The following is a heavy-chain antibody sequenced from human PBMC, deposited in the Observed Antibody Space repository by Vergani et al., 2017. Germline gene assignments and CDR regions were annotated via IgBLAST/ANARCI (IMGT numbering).Heavy chain of an antibody. CDR3: ATKSXGTPGCQIGYFRE. CDR1: GFTSSYYG. D-gene: IGHD1-1*01. Sequence: QVHLVESGGGVVQPGRSLKLSCVVSGFTSSYYGMHWVRQAPGKGLEWVAVISYDGTQKYYADSVKGRFTISRDNSKSTLYLQMNSLRTEYTAVYYCATKSXGTPGCQIGYFREWGQGTLVTVSS. V-gene: IGHV3-30*03. J-gene: IGHJ1*01. CDR2: ISYDGTQK.